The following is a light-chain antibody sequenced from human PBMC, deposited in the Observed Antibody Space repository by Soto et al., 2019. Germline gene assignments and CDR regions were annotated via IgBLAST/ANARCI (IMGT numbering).Light chain of an antibody. Sequence: AIRMTQSPSSLSASTGKRVTITCRASQGISSYLAWYQQKPGKAPKLLIYAASTLKSGVPSRFSGSGSGTDFTLTISCLQSEDFATYYCQQYYSYPLTFGGGTKVEIK. CDR3: QQYYSYPLT. V-gene: IGKV1-8*01. CDR2: AAS. CDR1: QGISSY. J-gene: IGKJ4*01.